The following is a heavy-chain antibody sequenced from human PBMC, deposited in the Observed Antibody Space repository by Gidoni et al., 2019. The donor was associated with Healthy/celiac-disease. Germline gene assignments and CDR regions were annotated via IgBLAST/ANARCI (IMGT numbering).Heavy chain of an antibody. CDR1: GGSISSGGYY. D-gene: IGHD6-6*01. J-gene: IGHJ4*02. CDR2: IYYSGST. CDR3: ARESSVDPLYYFDY. V-gene: IGHV4-31*03. Sequence: QVQLQESGPGLVKPSQTLYLTCTVSGGSISSGGYYWSWSRQHPGKGLEWIGYIYYSGSTYYNPSLKSRVTISVDTSKNQFSLKLSSVTAADTAVYYCARESSVDPLYYFDYWGQGTLVTASS.